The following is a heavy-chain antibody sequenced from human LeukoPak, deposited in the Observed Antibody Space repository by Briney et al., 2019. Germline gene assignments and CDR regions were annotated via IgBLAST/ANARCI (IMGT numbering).Heavy chain of an antibody. CDR3: ARLGYSYGYYYYGMDV. J-gene: IGHJ6*02. D-gene: IGHD5-18*01. V-gene: IGHV3-21*01. CDR2: ISSSSSYI. CDR1: GFTFSSYS. Sequence: GGSLRLSCAASGFTFSSYSMNWVRQASGKGLEWVSSISSSSSYIYYADSVKGRFTISRDNAKNSLYLQMNSLRAEDTAVYYCARLGYSYGYYYYGMDVWGQGTTVTVSS.